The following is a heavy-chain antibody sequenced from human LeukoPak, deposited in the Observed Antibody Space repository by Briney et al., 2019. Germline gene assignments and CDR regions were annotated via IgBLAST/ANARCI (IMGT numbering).Heavy chain of an antibody. CDR1: GYTFTGYY. CDR2: INPNSGGT. V-gene: IGHV1-2*02. J-gene: IGHJ5*02. D-gene: IGHD2-15*01. Sequence: ASVKVSCKASGYTFTGYYMHWVRQAPGQGLEWMGWINPNSGGTNYAQKFQGRVTMTRDTSIGTAYMELSRLRSDDTAVYYCARVSVVVAATRWFDPWGQGTLVTVSS. CDR3: ARVSVVVAATRWFDP.